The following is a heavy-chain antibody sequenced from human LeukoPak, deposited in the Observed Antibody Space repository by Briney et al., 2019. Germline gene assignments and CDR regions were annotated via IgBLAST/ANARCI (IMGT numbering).Heavy chain of an antibody. V-gene: IGHV3-13*05. Sequence: GGSLRLSCTASGFTFSSYDMHWLRQDKGKGLEWVSVISTAGDPYYLGSVKGRFTISRENAKNSFYLQMNSLRAGDTAVYYCAGQARPGSAEGAFDIWGQGTMVTVSS. CDR2: ISTAGDP. J-gene: IGHJ3*02. CDR3: AGQARPGSAEGAFDI. CDR1: GFTFSSYD. D-gene: IGHD2-2*01.